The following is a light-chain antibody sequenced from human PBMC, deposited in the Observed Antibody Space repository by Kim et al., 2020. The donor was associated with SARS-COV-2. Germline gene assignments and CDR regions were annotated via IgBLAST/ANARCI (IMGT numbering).Light chain of an antibody. J-gene: IGLJ2*01. V-gene: IGLV3-19*01. CDR2: GKN. Sequence: ALVQTVRITCQGDSLRMYYASWYQQKPRQAPILVIYGKNNRPSGIPDRFSGSSSGNTASLTVTGAQAVDEADYYCISRDNSGDHVVFGGGTKLIVL. CDR3: ISRDNSGDHVV. CDR1: SLRMYY.